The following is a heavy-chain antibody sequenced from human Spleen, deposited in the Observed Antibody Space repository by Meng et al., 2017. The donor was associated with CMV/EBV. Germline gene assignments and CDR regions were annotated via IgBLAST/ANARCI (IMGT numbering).Heavy chain of an antibody. Sequence: SETLSLTCGVYGGSFSDYSWSWIRQSPGKGLEWIGDIRHGGVTDYNQRVVTTYNPSLKRRLIISLDTPKNQFSPKLTSVTAADTAVYYCARKWKVAGFFDYWGQGIRVTVSS. CDR3: ARKWKVAGFFDY. J-gene: IGHJ4*02. V-gene: IGHV4-34*01. D-gene: IGHD6-19*01. CDR2: IRHGGVTDYNQRVVT. CDR1: GGSFSDYS.